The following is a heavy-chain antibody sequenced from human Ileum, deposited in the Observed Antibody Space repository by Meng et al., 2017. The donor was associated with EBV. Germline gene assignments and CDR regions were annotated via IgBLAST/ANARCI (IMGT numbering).Heavy chain of an antibody. CDR1: GGSVSSAHSF. CDR3: AGDPHSGSPH. D-gene: IGHD1-26*01. Sequence: QVQVQGPGPGLGKPSETLSLTCTVSGGSVSSAHSFWTWIRQPPGKGLEWIGYMSYSGSTNYSPPLESRVTISVDTSKNQFSLKLSSVTAADTAVYYCAGDPHSGSPHWGQGTLVTVSS. J-gene: IGHJ4*02. CDR2: MSYSGST. V-gene: IGHV4-61*01.